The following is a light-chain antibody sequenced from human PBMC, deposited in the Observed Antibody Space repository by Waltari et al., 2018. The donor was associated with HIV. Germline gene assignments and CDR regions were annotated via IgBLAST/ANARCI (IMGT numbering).Light chain of an antibody. CDR1: QRLLHPDGDNF. CDR3: MQALQTPHT. Sequence: EIVMTQAPLSLPVIPGESASLPCNSSQRLLHPDGDNFLDWYLQRPGQPPQLLIYLGSHRASGVPTRYIGSGSGTNFTLHITRVAADDVGLYFCMQALQTPHTFGQGTRVEIK. CDR2: LGS. J-gene: IGKJ2*01. V-gene: IGKV2-28*01.